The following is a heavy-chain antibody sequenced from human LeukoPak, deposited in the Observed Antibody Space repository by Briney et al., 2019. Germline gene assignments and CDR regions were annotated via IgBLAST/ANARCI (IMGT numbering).Heavy chain of an antibody. V-gene: IGHV3-23*01. J-gene: IGHJ6*02. Sequence: GGSLRLSCAASGFTFSSYAMSWARQAPGKGLEWVSAISGSGGSTYYADSVKGRFTISRDNSKNTLYLQMNSLRAEDTAVYYCASLWGFDYYGMDVWGQGTTVTVSS. D-gene: IGHD3-16*01. CDR3: ASLWGFDYYGMDV. CDR1: GFTFSSYA. CDR2: ISGSGGST.